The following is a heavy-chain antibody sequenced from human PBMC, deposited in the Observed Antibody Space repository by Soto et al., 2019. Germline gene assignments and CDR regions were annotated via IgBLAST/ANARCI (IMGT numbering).Heavy chain of an antibody. CDR3: ARRDCTGAYCYSWPSNYGVDV. CDR1: GFTFNTYG. D-gene: IGHD2-15*01. J-gene: IGHJ6*02. CDR2: IWYDGSNK. Sequence: QVQLVESGGGVVQPGGSLRLSCTTSGFTFNTYGMHWVRQAPGKGLEWVAIIWYDGSNKYYADSVKGRFTISRDNSKNPLYLQMNSLRAEDTALYYCARRDCTGAYCYSWPSNYGVDVWGQGTRVTVSS. V-gene: IGHV3-33*08.